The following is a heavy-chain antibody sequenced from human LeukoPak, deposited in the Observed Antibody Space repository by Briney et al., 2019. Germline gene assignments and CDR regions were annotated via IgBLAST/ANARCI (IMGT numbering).Heavy chain of an antibody. J-gene: IGHJ3*02. CDR3: ARVRGAFDI. V-gene: IGHV3-30-3*01. Sequence: GRSLRLSCAASGLTFSSYAMHWVRQAPGKGLEWVAVISYDGSNKYYADSVKGRFTISRDNSKNTLYLQMNSLRAEDTAVYYCARVRGAFDIWGQGTMVTVSS. CDR2: ISYDGSNK. D-gene: IGHD3-3*01. CDR1: GLTFSSYA.